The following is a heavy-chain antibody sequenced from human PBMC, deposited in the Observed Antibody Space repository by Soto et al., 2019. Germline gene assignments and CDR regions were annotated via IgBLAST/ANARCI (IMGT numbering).Heavy chain of an antibody. D-gene: IGHD6-13*01. CDR3: ARDFTPLPPMGTCWYRIDY. J-gene: IGHJ4*02. CDR1: GGTFSNYT. Sequence: QVQLVKSGAEVKKPGSSVKVSCKASGGTFSNYTISWVQQAPGQGIKWMGRIIPILGIANYAQKFQGRVTITADKSTSTAYMELSSLRSEDTAVYYCARDFTPLPPMGTCWYRIDYWGQGTLVTVSS. V-gene: IGHV1-69*08. CDR2: IIPILGIA.